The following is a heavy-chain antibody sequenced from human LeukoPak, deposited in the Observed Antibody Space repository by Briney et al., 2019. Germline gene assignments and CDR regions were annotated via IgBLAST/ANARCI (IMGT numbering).Heavy chain of an antibody. J-gene: IGHJ4*02. D-gene: IGHD3-10*01. CDR3: AKDLQGVFDY. Sequence: GGSLRLSCVASGFTFSIYAMTWVRQAPGKGLEWVSAIAGSGDGTYHADSVKGRFTISRDNSKNTVYLQMNSLRVEDTAIYYCAKDLQGVFDYWGQGTLLTVSS. V-gene: IGHV3-23*01. CDR1: GFTFSIYA. CDR2: IAGSGDGT.